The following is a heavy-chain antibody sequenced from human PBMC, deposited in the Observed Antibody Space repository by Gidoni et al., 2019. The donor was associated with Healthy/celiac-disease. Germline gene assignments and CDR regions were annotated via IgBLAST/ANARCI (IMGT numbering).Heavy chain of an antibody. Sequence: EVQLVESGGGLLQPGGSLRLPCAASGFPFRRHSSSWVREAPGKGLECVSAIRGRGGSTYYADSVKGRFTISRDNSKNTLYLQMNSLRAEDTAVYYCAKDRVVVVAATYYYYYMDVWGKGTTVTVSS. D-gene: IGHD2-15*01. V-gene: IGHV3-23*04. J-gene: IGHJ6*03. CDR1: GFPFRRHS. CDR3: AKDRVVVVAATYYYYYMDV. CDR2: IRGRGGST.